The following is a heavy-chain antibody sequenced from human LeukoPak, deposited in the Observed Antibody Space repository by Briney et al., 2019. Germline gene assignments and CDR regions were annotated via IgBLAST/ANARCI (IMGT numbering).Heavy chain of an antibody. CDR3: AREDNVDY. CDR1: GFTFSSYS. J-gene: IGHJ4*02. CDR2: IRSSSSDI. Sequence: GGSLRLSCAASGFTFSSYSMNWVRQAPGKGLEWVSYIRSSSSDIYYADSVKGRFTISRDNAKNSLYLQMNSLRAEGTAVYYCAREDNVDYWGQGPLVVVSS. V-gene: IGHV3-21*05. D-gene: IGHD1-14*01.